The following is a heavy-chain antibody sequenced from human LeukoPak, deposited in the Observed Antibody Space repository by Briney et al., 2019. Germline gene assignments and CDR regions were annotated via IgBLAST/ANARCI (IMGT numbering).Heavy chain of an antibody. J-gene: IGHJ4*02. V-gene: IGHV3-11*01. CDR2: ISGSSTTI. Sequence: GGSLRLTCAASGFTFSDYYMGWIRQAPGKGLEWLSYISGSSTTIYYSDSVKGRFSISRDNAKNSLYLQMNGLRAEDTAVYYCARYYYDSSGYSIDYWGQGTLVTVSS. CDR3: ARYYYDSSGYSIDY. D-gene: IGHD3-22*01. CDR1: GFTFSDYY.